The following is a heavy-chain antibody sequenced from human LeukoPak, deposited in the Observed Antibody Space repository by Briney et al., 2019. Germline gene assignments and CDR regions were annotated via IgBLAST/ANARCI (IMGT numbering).Heavy chain of an antibody. CDR3: ARQERLAYYFDY. CDR2: ITPIFGTA. CDR1: GGTFSRYA. J-gene: IGHJ4*02. V-gene: IGHV1-69*01. Sequence: GSSVKVSCKASGGTFSRYAISWVRQAPGQGLEWMGGITPIFGTANYAQKFQGRVTITADESTSTAYMELSSLRSEDTAVYYCARQERLAYYFDYWGQGTLVTVSS.